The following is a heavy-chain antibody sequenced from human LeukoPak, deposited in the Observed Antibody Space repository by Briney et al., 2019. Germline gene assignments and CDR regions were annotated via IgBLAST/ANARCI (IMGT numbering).Heavy chain of an antibody. CDR1: GFTFSSYG. J-gene: IGHJ4*02. Sequence: GRSLRLSCAASGFTFSSYGMHWVRQAPGKGLEWVAVIWYDGSNKYYADSVKGRFTISGDNSKNTLYLQMNSLRVEDTAVYYCATAYGSGSYVFDFWGQGTLVTVSS. CDR2: IWYDGSNK. V-gene: IGHV3-33*01. D-gene: IGHD3-10*01. CDR3: ATAYGSGSYVFDF.